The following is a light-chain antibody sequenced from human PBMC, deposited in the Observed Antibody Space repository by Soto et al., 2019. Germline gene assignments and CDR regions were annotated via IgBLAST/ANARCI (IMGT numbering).Light chain of an antibody. CDR2: AAS. V-gene: IGKV1-39*01. CDR1: QSISSY. J-gene: IGKJ4*01. Sequence: DVQMTPSPSSLAASVGDRVTITCRASQSISSYLNWYQQNPGKAPKLLIYAASSLQSRGPSMFSGRGSGTDLPLTISSQQPEDFATYYCQQSYSTPPLTFGGGTKVEIK. CDR3: QQSYSTPPLT.